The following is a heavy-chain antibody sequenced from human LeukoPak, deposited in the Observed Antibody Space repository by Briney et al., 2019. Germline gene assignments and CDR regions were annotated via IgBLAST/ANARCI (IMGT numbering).Heavy chain of an antibody. CDR1: GFTFSHYA. CDR3: ARDQPYCSGGICYFDH. V-gene: IGHV3-74*01. J-gene: IGHJ4*02. Sequence: GGSLRLSCAASGFTFSHYAMHWVRQAPGKGLEWVSRINSDGRSTSSADSVKGRFTISRDNAKNTLYLQMNSLRIEDTAVYYCARDQPYCSGGICYFDHWGQGTVVTVSS. CDR2: INSDGRST. D-gene: IGHD2-15*01.